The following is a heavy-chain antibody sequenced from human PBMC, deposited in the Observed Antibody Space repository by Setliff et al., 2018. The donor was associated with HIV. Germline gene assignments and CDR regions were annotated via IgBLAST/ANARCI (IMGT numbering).Heavy chain of an antibody. J-gene: IGHJ6*03. Sequence: ASVKVSCKAYEYKFNNYYYHWVRQAPGRGLEWMAIMNPSDGEANYAQKFQGRLTVNRDRSTTTVHMELSSLTSDDTAVYFCARGGYSSPSWGYYYYYYMDVWGKGTTVTVSS. D-gene: IGHD6-13*01. CDR1: EYKFNNYY. CDR2: MNPSDGEA. V-gene: IGHV1-46*02. CDR3: ARGGYSSPSWGYYYYYYMDV.